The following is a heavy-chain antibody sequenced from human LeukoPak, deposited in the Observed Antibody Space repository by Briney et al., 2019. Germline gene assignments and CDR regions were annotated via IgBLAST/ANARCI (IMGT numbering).Heavy chain of an antibody. CDR1: GGSISSGGYS. CDR3: ARGWGYSSSWYHFDY. Sequence: PSQTLSLTCTVSGGSISSGGYSWSWIRQHPGKGLEWIGYIYYSGSTYYNPSLKSRVTISVDTSKNQFSLKLSSVTAADTAVYYCARGWGYSSSWYHFDYWGQGTLVTVSS. CDR2: IYYSGST. V-gene: IGHV4-31*03. J-gene: IGHJ4*02. D-gene: IGHD6-13*01.